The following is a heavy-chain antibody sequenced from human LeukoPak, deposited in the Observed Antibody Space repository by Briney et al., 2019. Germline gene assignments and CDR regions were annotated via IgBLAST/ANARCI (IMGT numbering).Heavy chain of an antibody. D-gene: IGHD3-22*01. V-gene: IGHV3-48*04. CDR3: ARDEKDSSRYHLGHYFDY. Sequence: GGSLRLSCAASGFTFSTYAMNWVRQAPGKGLEWVSYITDDSLTMYYTDSVKGRFTISRDNAENSLYLQMNSLRAEDTAVYYCARDEKDSSRYHLGHYFDYWGQGTLVTVSS. CDR1: GFTFSTYA. CDR2: ITDDSLTM. J-gene: IGHJ4*02.